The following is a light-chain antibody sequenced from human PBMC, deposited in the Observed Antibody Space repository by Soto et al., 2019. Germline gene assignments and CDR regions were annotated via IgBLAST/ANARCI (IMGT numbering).Light chain of an antibody. CDR1: QSVSSSH. J-gene: IGKJ1*01. V-gene: IGKV3-20*01. CDR2: DTS. CDR3: QQYGASPWT. Sequence: EVELTQSPGTLSLSPGERATLSCRASQSVSSSHLAWYQQKRGQAPRLLIYDTSTRATGIPDRFSGSGSGKDFTLTISRLEPEDFAAYHCQQYGASPWTFGQGTKVEVK.